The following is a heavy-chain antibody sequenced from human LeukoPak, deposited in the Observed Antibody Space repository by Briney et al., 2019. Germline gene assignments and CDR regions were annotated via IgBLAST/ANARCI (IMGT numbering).Heavy chain of an antibody. J-gene: IGHJ4*02. CDR3: AREGMAAATRLRGYYFDY. CDR2: IYSGGST. Sequence: GGSLRLSCAASGFTVSSNYMSWVRQAPGKGLEWVSVIYSGGSTYYADSVKGRFTISRDNSKNTLYLQMNSLRAEDTAVYYCAREGMAAATRLRGYYFDYWGQGTLVTVSS. D-gene: IGHD2-15*01. CDR1: GFTVSSNY. V-gene: IGHV3-53*01.